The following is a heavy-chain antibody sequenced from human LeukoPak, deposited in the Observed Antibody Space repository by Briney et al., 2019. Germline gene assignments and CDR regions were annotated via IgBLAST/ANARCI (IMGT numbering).Heavy chain of an antibody. V-gene: IGHV4-30-2*01. D-gene: IGHD5-18*01. J-gene: IGHJ4*02. CDR2: IYHSGST. Sequence: PSGTLSLTCAVSGGSISSGGYSWSWIRQPPGKGLEWIGDIYHSGSTYYNPSLKSRVIISVDRSKNQFSLNLSPVTAADTAVYYCARGYTYNYYFDYWGQGTLVTVSS. CDR1: GGSISSGGYS. CDR3: ARGYTYNYYFDY.